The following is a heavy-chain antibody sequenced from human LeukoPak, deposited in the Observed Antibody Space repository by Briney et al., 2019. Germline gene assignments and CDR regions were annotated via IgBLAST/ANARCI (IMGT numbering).Heavy chain of an antibody. Sequence: PGGSLRLSCVASGFTFSNNAMSWARQAPGKGLEWVSDISGSGGTTYYADSVKGRFTISRDNSKNTLFLQMNSLRAEDTAVYYCAKRFNWKYFDYWGQGTLVTVSS. J-gene: IGHJ4*02. CDR1: GFTFSNNA. CDR3: AKRFNWKYFDY. D-gene: IGHD1-20*01. CDR2: ISGSGGTT. V-gene: IGHV3-23*01.